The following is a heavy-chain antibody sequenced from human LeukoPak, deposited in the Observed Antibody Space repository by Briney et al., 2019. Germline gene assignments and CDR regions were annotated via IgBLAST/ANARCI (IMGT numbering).Heavy chain of an antibody. CDR1: EYTFTSYE. CDR2: ISSSGNTI. D-gene: IGHD6-6*01. J-gene: IGHJ3*02. CDR3: ARGPSIAARYDAFDI. Sequence: GGSLRLSCAASEYTFTSYELNSVRQAAGKGLVSASYISSSGNTISYADSVKGRSTISRDNAKNSLYLQVISLRSEDTAVYYCARGPSIAARYDAFDIWGQGTMVTVSS. V-gene: IGHV3-48*03.